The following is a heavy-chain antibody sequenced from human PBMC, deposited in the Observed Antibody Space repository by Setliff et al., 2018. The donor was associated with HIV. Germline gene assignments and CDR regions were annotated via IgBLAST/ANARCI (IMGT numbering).Heavy chain of an antibody. CDR2: IIPIFGTA. D-gene: IGHD3-10*01. J-gene: IGHJ4*02. CDR1: GYTFTSYG. V-gene: IGHV1-69*05. CDR3: ARDRYYGSGSSPIFDY. Sequence: GASVKVSCKASGYTFTSYGISWVRQAPGQGLEWMGGIIPIFGTANYAQKFQGRVTITTDESTSTAYMELSSLRSEDTAVYYCARDRYYGSGSSPIFDYWGQGTLVTVSS.